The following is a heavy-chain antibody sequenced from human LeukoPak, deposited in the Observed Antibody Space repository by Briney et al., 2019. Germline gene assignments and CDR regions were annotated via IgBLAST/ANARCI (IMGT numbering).Heavy chain of an antibody. Sequence: PSETLSLTCTVSGGSISSGDYYWSWIRQPPGKGLEWIGYIYYSGSTYYNPSLKSRVTISVDTSKNQFSLKLSSVTAADTAVYYCARGLDTAMVLDYWGQGTLVTVSS. V-gene: IGHV4-30-4*01. D-gene: IGHD5-18*01. J-gene: IGHJ4*02. CDR2: IYYSGST. CDR3: ARGLDTAMVLDY. CDR1: GGSISSGDYY.